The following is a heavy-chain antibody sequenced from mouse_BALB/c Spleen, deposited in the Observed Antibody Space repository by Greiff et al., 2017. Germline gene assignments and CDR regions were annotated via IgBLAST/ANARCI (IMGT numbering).Heavy chain of an antibody. V-gene: IGHV5-6-3*01. D-gene: IGHD2-4*01. CDR1: GFTFSSYG. CDR3: ARVGIYYDSRAMDY. J-gene: IGHJ4*01. Sequence: EVQLQESGGGLVQPGGSLKLSCAASGFTFSSYGMSWVRQTPDKRLELVATINSNGGSTYYPDSVKGRFTISRDNAKNTLYLQMSSLKSEDTAMYYCARVGIYYDSRAMDYWGQGTSVTVSS. CDR2: INSNGGST.